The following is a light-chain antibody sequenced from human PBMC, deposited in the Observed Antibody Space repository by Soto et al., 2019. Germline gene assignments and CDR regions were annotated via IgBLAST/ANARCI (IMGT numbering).Light chain of an antibody. CDR1: QTISSW. Sequence: DIQMTQSPSTLSGSVGDRVTITCRASQTISSWLAWYQQEPGKAPKVLIYKASTLQSGVPSRFSGSGSGTEFTLTISSLQPDDVATYYCQQYNSYSPTFGQGTKVDIK. CDR3: QQYNSYSPT. V-gene: IGKV1-5*03. J-gene: IGKJ1*01. CDR2: KAS.